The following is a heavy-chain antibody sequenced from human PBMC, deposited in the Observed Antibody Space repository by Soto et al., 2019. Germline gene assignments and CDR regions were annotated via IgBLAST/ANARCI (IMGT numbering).Heavy chain of an antibody. V-gene: IGHV3-7*01. J-gene: IGHJ4*02. CDR3: ARETYGAPFAY. CDR2: IKQDGSER. D-gene: IGHD4-17*01. Sequence: EVQLVESGGGLVQPGGSLRLSCAASGFTFSSFWMSWVRQPPGKGLEWVANIKQDGSERYYVDSVKGRFTISRDNAKNSLYMQMNSLRAVDTAVYYCARETYGAPFAYWGQGTLVTVSS. CDR1: GFTFSSFW.